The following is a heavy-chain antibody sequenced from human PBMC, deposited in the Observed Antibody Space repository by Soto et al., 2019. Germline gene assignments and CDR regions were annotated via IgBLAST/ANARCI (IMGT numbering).Heavy chain of an antibody. D-gene: IGHD3-16*01. Sequence: GCSLRLSCVASGFTFSRFWMNWIRQIPGKGLEWVAIINQDGSEKFYVDSVKGRFTISRDTAKNSLFLQMNSLRAEDTAVYYCARKMMGSFDSWGQGALVTRLL. V-gene: IGHV3-7*03. CDR1: GFTFSRFW. CDR2: INQDGSEK. J-gene: IGHJ4*02. CDR3: ARKMMGSFDS.